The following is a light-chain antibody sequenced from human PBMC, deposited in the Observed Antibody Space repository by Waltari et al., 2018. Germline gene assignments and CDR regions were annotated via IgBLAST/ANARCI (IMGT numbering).Light chain of an antibody. V-gene: IGKV3D-15*01. J-gene: IGKJ1*01. CDR1: PSIGSS. CDR3: QQYNNWPPGT. Sequence: ETVVTQSPGTLSVSPGERATLSCRTSPSIGSSLAWYQQKPGQSPRLLIYHASPMATGIPARFSGSGSETEFTLTISSLQSEDSAVYYCQQYNNWPPGTFGQGTRVEV. CDR2: HAS.